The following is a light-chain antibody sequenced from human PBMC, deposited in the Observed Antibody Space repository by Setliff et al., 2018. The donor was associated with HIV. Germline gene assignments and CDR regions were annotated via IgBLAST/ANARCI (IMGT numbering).Light chain of an antibody. Sequence: DIVMTQSPDSLAVSLGERATINCKSSQTILYRSNNKNYLAWYQQRPGQPPKLLIYWASTRESGVPDRFSGGGSGTDFTLTISSLQAEDVAVYYCQQYYSTPLTFGGGTKVDI. CDR1: QTILYRSNNKNY. J-gene: IGKJ4*01. CDR3: QQYYSTPLT. V-gene: IGKV4-1*01. CDR2: WAS.